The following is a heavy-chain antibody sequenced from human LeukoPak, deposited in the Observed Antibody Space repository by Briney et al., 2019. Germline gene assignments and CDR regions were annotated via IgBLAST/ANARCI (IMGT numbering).Heavy chain of an antibody. D-gene: IGHD3-9*01. CDR3: AREAGTYYDILTGYYRPYYFDY. J-gene: IGHJ4*02. CDR2: INSDGSST. Sequence: GGSLRLSCAASGFTFSSYWMHWVRQAPGKGLVWVSRINSDGSSTSYADSVKGRFTISRDNAKNTLYLQMNSLSAEDTAVYYCAREAGTYYDILTGYYRPYYFDYWGQGTLVTVSS. CDR1: GFTFSSYW. V-gene: IGHV3-74*01.